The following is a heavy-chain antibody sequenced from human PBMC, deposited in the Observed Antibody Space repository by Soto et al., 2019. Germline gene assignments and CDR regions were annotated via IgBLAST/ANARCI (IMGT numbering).Heavy chain of an antibody. J-gene: IGHJ4*02. V-gene: IGHV4-59*08. CDR1: GGPISSYY. CDR2: IYYSGST. D-gene: IGHD3-10*01. Sequence: SETLSLTCTVSGGPISSYYWSWIRQPPGKGLEWIGYIYYSGSTNYNPSLKSRVTISVDTSKNQFSLKLSSVTATDTSIYFCARVFGSGSYYFDSWGQGTLVTSPQ. CDR3: ARVFGSGSYYFDS.